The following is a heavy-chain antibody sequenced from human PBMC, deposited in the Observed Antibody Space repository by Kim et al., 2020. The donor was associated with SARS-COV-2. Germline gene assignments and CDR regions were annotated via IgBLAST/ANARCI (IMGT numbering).Heavy chain of an antibody. Sequence: GVSLRLSCAGSGFTFSNYAMSWVRQAPGKGLEWVSFISGSGDTANYADSVKGRFTISRDNSKNTVYLQMNSLRVDDTAVYYCARNLTYWGQGILVTVSS. D-gene: IGHD1-20*01. V-gene: IGHV3-23*01. CDR3: ARNLTY. CDR1: GFTFSNYA. J-gene: IGHJ4*02. CDR2: ISGSGDTA.